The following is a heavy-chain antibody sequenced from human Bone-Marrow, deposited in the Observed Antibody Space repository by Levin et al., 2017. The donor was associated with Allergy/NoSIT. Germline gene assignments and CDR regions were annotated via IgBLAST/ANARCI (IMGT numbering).Heavy chain of an antibody. J-gene: IGHJ4*02. CDR2: IRNKTNNYAT. V-gene: IGHV3-73*01. CDR1: GFTFSGPA. Sequence: GESLKISCAASGFTFSGPAIHWVRQAPGKGLEWVGRIRNKTNNYATSYSESVKGRFIISRDDSKNTAYLQMNSLKTEDTAVYYCTRRDNFDYWGQGTLVTVSS. CDR3: TRRDNFDY.